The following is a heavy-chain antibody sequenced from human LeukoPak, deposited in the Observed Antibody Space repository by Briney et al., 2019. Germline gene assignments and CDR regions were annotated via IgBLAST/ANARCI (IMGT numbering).Heavy chain of an antibody. CDR2: INHSGST. CDR3: ARAGKSSSSYYYYYGMDV. Sequence: SETLSLTCAVYGGSFSGYYWSWIRQPPGKGLEWIGEINHSGSTNYNPSLKSRVTISVDTSKNQFSLKLSSVTAADTAVYYCARAGKSSSSYYYYYGMDVWGQGTTVTVS. CDR1: GGSFSGYY. V-gene: IGHV4-34*01. J-gene: IGHJ6*02. D-gene: IGHD6-6*01.